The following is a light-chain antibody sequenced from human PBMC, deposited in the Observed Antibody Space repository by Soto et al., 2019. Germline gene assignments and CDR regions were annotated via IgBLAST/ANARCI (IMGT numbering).Light chain of an antibody. CDR3: EESYPHSCS. CDR1: QSIGSY. J-gene: IGKJ4*01. CDR2: GGS. Sequence: DVQRNHFPCSLSASVGDRVTITCRASQSIGSYLNWYQQKPGKAPNLLIHGGSILQSGVPPRFSGGGGGTDFTLTISSLHSQDIATYYCEESYPHSCSFGVGTTVDI. V-gene: IGKV1-39*01.